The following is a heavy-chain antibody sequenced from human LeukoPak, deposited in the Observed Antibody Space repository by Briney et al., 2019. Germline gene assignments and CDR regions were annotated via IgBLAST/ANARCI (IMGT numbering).Heavy chain of an antibody. CDR2: INHSGST. V-gene: IGHV4-34*01. J-gene: IGHJ4*02. D-gene: IGHD6-13*01. Sequence: MTSETLSLTCAVYGGSFSGYYWSWIRQPPGKGLEWIGEINHSGSTNYNPSLKSRVTISVDKSKNQFSLKLSSVTAADTAVYYCARLPGYSSSWDAYFDYWGQGTLVTVSS. CDR3: ARLPGYSSSWDAYFDY. CDR1: GGSFSGYY.